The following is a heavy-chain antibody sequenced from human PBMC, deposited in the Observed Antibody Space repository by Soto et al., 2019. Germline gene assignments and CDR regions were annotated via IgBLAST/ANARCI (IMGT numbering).Heavy chain of an antibody. J-gene: IGHJ5*02. Sequence: SETLSLTCTVSGGSVSSGSYYWSWIRQPPGKGLEWIGYIYYSGSTNYNPSLKSRVTISVDTSKNQFSLKLSSVTAADTAVYYCARDRAPHSGPNPNWFDPWGQGTLVTVSS. D-gene: IGHD3-10*01. CDR3: ARDRAPHSGPNPNWFDP. CDR2: IYYSGST. CDR1: GGSVSSGSYY. V-gene: IGHV4-61*01.